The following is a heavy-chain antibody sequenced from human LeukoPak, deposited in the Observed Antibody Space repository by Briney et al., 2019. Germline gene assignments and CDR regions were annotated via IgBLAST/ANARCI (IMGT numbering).Heavy chain of an antibody. CDR3: ARGMYYYASGSGHNWFDP. V-gene: IGHV4-38-2*01. D-gene: IGHD3-10*01. J-gene: IGHJ5*02. CDR2: LYHTGST. Sequence: SETLSLTCAVSGYSISSGYYWGWIRQPPGKGLEWIGSLYHTGSTYYNPSLKSRVTISVDQSKNQFSLKLSSVTAADTAVYYCARGMYYYASGSGHNWFDPWGQGTLVTGSS. CDR1: GYSISSGYY.